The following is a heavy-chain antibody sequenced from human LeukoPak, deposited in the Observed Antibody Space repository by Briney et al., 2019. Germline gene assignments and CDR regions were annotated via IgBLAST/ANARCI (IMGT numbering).Heavy chain of an antibody. V-gene: IGHV3-11*01. CDR3: ARENDFWNYGMDV. D-gene: IGHD3-3*01. CDR2: ISSSGSTI. CDR1: GFTFSDYY. Sequence: PGGSLRLSCAASGFTFSDYYMSWIRQAPGKGLEWVSYISSSGSTIYYADSVEGRFTISRDNAKNSLYLQMNSLRAEDTAVYYCARENDFWNYGMDVWGQGTTVTVSS. J-gene: IGHJ6*02.